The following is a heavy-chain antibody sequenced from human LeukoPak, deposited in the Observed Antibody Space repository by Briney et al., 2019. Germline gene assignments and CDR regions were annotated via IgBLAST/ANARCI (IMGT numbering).Heavy chain of an antibody. D-gene: IGHD2-15*01. CDR2: ISAYNGNT. J-gene: IGHJ6*02. CDR3: ARIGPVVAATRSSLPYYYYGMDV. V-gene: IGHV1-18*04. CDR1: GYTFTGYY. Sequence: ASVKVSCKASGYTFTGYYMHWVRQAPGQGLEWMGWISAYNGNTNYAQKLQGRVTMTTDTSTSTAYMELRSLRSDDTAVYYCARIGPVVAATRSSLPYYYYGMDVWGQGTTVTVSS.